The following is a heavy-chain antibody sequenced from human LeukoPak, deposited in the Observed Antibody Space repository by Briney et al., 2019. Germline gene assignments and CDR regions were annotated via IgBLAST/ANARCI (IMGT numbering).Heavy chain of an antibody. CDR1: GGSISSSSYY. Sequence: SETLSLTCTVSGGSISSSSYYWSWIRQPPGKGLEWIGEINHSASTNYNPSLKSRVIISVDTSKNQFSLNLSSVTAADTAVYYCARGRRLLYGDPLGHYFDLWGRGTLVIVSS. J-gene: IGHJ2*01. CDR2: INHSAST. V-gene: IGHV4-39*07. D-gene: IGHD4-17*01. CDR3: ARGRRLLYGDPLGHYFDL.